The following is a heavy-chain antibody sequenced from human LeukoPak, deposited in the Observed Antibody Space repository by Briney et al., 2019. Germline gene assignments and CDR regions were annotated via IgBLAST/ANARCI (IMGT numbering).Heavy chain of an antibody. CDR3: TRGGPVAGTHKYFQH. V-gene: IGHV1-8*01. J-gene: IGHJ1*01. CDR2: MNPNNVNT. D-gene: IGHD6-19*01. Sequence: ASVEVSCKASGYTFTSYDINWVRQATGQGLEWMGWMNPNNVNTDYAQRFQGRVTLTSNTSISTAYMELSSLRSEDTAVYYCTRGGPVAGTHKYFQHWGQGTLVTVSS. CDR1: GYTFTSYD.